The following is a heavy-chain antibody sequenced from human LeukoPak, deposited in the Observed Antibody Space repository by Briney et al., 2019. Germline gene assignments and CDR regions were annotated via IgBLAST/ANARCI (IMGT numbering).Heavy chain of an antibody. CDR3: ARDEVRVGYYDRSGYYLFDY. V-gene: IGHV3-33*01. CDR1: VFIYRIYG. D-gene: IGHD3-22*01. Sequence: GRTQTLLRAASVFIYRIYGMQWAREAPAKGLEWVVVIWYDGSNTYYADSLKGRFTIYRDNPKNTLYLQKHSLSAEDTDMYYCARDEVRVGYYDRSGYYLFDYWGEGTLLTVSS. J-gene: IGHJ4*02. CDR2: IWYDGSNT.